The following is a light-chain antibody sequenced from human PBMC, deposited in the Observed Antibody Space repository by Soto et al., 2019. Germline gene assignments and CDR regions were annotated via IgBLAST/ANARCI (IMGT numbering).Light chain of an antibody. Sequence: EIVMTQSPATLSVSPGEGVTLSCRASQSLSNNLVWYQQEPGQAPRLLIYGAFTRATGIPARFSGSGSGTEFTLTISSLQSEDFAVYYCQQNYNWPPTFGQGTKVDIK. CDR1: QSLSNN. CDR2: GAF. J-gene: IGKJ1*01. V-gene: IGKV3-15*01. CDR3: QQNYNWPPT.